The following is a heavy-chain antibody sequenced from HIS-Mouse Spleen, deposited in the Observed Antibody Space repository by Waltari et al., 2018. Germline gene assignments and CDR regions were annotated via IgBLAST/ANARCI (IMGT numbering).Heavy chain of an antibody. CDR1: GFTFSSYW. CDR3: ARERRGPGWFDP. CDR2: RKKDGSEK. Sequence: EVQLVESGGGLVQPGGSLRLSCAASGFTFSSYWMSWVRQAPGKGLEGVANRKKDGSEKYYVDAVKGRFTIARDNAKNSLYLQMNSLRAEDTAVYYCARERRGPGWFDPWGQGTLVTVSS. V-gene: IGHV3-7*01. J-gene: IGHJ5*02. D-gene: IGHD5-12*01.